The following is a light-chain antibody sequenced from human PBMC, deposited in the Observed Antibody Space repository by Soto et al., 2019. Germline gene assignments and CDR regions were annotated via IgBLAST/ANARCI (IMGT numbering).Light chain of an antibody. V-gene: IGLV2-14*01. CDR2: EVS. CDR3: SSFTSAYTFV. J-gene: IGLJ1*01. CDR1: SSDIGAYNY. Sequence: QSALTQPASVSGSPGQSIAISCTGTSSDIGAYNYVSWYQQHPGRAPKLMLSEVSNRPSGVSDRFSGSKSGNTASLTISGLQAEDEADYYCSSFTSAYTFVFGTGTKLTVL.